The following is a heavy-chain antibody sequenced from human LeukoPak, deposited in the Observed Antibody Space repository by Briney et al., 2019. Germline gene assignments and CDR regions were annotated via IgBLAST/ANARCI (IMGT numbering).Heavy chain of an antibody. CDR2: IYYSGST. Sequence: PSETLSLTCTVSGGSISRYFCSWIRQPPGKGVEWVGYIYYSGSTNYDPSLKSRVTISVDTSKNQFSLKLSSVTAADTAVYYCARGGGSAWSPSNFDYWGQGTLVTVSS. J-gene: IGHJ4*02. CDR1: GGSISRYF. D-gene: IGHD6-19*01. CDR3: ARGGGSAWSPSNFDY. V-gene: IGHV4-59*01.